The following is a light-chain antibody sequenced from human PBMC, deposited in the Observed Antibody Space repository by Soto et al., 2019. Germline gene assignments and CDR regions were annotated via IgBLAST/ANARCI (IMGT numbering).Light chain of an antibody. V-gene: IGKV2-28*01. CDR2: LCS. CDR1: QSLLHSNGYNY. J-gene: IGKJ4*01. CDR3: MQALHTPGT. Sequence: DIVMTQSPLSLPVTPGEPASISCRSSQSLLHSNGYNYLDLYLQKPGQSPQLLIYLCSNRASGVPDTFSGSGSGTDFTLKISRVEAEDVGVYYCMQALHTPGTFGGGTKVEIK.